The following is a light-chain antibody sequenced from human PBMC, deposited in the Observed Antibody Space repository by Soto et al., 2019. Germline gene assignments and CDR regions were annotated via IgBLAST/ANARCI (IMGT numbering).Light chain of an antibody. J-gene: IGKJ5*01. V-gene: IGKV3-15*01. CDR3: QQYKEWPPFT. CDR1: QSVSSY. CDR2: AAS. Sequence: IVMTQSPATLSVSPGDRATLSCRASQSVSSYLAWYQQKPGQAPRLVIYAASTRATGIPDRFSGSVSGTEFTLTISSLQSEDFAVYDCQQYKEWPPFTFGQGTRLEI.